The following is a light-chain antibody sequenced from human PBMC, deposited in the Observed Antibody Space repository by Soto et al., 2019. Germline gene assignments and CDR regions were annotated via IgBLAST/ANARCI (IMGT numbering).Light chain of an antibody. V-gene: IGLV1-44*01. J-gene: IGLJ1*01. CDR3: AAWDDSLNVYV. CDR2: SNN. CDR1: YSNIGSKP. Sequence: QSVLTQPPSASGTPGQRVTISCSGSYSNIGSKPVNWYQQFPGTAPKLLIYSNNQRPSGVPDRFSGSKSGTSASLAISGLQSEDEADYYCAAWDDSLNVYVFGTRTKVTVL.